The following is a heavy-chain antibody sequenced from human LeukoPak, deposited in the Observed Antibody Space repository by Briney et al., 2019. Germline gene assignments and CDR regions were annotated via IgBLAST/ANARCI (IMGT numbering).Heavy chain of an antibody. CDR1: GDSVSSNSAT. CDR3: ARGRSDFKTFDP. D-gene: IGHD6-25*01. V-gene: IGHV6-1*01. CDR2: TYYRSKWYN. Sequence: SQTLSLTCAISGDSVSSNSATWNWIRQPPSRGLEWLGRTYYRSKWYNDYAVSVKSRITINSDTSKNQFSLHLNSVTPEDTAVYYCARGRSDFKTFDPWGQGTLVTVSS. J-gene: IGHJ5*02.